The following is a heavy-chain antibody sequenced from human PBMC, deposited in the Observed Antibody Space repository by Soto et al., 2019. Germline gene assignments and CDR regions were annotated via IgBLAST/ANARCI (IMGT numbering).Heavy chain of an antibody. Sequence: QAQLVQSGAELKKPGASVKVSCKASGYTFTGPYIYWVRQAPGQGLEWMGWINPNSGGTDFAQKFQGRITMTRDTSISTVYMELKSLRSDDTGVYYCARDFGTESHGVDVWGQGTAVTVSS. CDR3: ARDFGTESHGVDV. V-gene: IGHV1-2*02. CDR1: GYTFTGPY. CDR2: INPNSGGT. J-gene: IGHJ6*02. D-gene: IGHD3-10*01.